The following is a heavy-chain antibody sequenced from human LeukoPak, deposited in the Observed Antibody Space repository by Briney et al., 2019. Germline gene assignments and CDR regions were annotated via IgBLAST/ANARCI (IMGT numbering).Heavy chain of an antibody. D-gene: IGHD3-16*01. J-gene: IGHJ6*02. Sequence: GGSLRLSCAASGFTFSSYGMHWVRQAPGKGLEWVAVIWYDGSNKYYADSVKGRFTISRDNSKNTLYLQMNSLRAEDTAVYYCAREFSDMIYCYYGMDVWGQGTTVTVSS. V-gene: IGHV3-33*01. CDR1: GFTFSSYG. CDR3: AREFSDMIYCYYGMDV. CDR2: IWYDGSNK.